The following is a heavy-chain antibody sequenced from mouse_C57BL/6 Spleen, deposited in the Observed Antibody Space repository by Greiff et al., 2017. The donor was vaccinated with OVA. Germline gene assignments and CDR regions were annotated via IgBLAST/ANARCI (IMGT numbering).Heavy chain of an antibody. V-gene: IGHV5-15*01. J-gene: IGHJ4*01. CDR2: ISNLAYSI. CDR3: ARYDYDEAMDY. D-gene: IGHD2-4*01. Sequence: EVMLVDSGGGLVQPGGSLKLSCAASGFTFSDYGMAWVRQAPRKGPEWVAFISNLAYSIYYADTVTGRFTISRENAKNTLYLEMSSLRSEDTAMYYCARYDYDEAMDYWGQGTSVTVSS. CDR1: GFTFSDYG.